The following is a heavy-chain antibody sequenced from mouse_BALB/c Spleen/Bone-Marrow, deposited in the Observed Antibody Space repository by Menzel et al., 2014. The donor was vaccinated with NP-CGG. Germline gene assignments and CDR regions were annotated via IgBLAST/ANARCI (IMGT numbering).Heavy chain of an antibody. CDR2: IWRGGST. CDR3: AKGGITTGWYFDV. V-gene: IGHV2-5*01. Sequence: VQLQQSGPGLVQPSQSLSITCTVSGFSLTRNGVHWVRQSPGKGLEWLGVIWRGGSTDYNEAFMSRLSITKDNSKSQVFFKMNSLQGDDTAIYYCAKGGITTGWYFDVWGAGTTVTVSS. CDR1: GFSLTRNG. D-gene: IGHD1-1*01. J-gene: IGHJ1*01.